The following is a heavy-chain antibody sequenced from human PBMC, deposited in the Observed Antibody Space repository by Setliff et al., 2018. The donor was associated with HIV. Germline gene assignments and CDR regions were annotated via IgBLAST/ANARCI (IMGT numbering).Heavy chain of an antibody. CDR1: GYSVTSDYY. Sequence: PSETLSLTCVVSGYSVTSDYYWGWIRQSPGKGLEWIGSVYYSGSTYHNPSLKSRITISIDTSKDHFSLHVTSVTAADTAIYYCARVDTMLLFFDLWGQGTLVTVSS. J-gene: IGHJ4*02. CDR2: VYYSGST. D-gene: IGHD3-10*02. V-gene: IGHV4-38-2*01. CDR3: ARVDTMLLFFDL.